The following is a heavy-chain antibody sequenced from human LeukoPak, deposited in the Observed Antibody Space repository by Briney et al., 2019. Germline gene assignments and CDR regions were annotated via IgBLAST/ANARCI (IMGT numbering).Heavy chain of an antibody. Sequence: SVKVSCKASGGTFSSYAISWVRQAPGQGLEWMGGIIPIFGTANYAQKFQGRVTITADESTSTAYMELSSLRSEDTAVYYCARGPRPLYYYDSSGYYYVPSDYWGQGTLVTVSS. CDR3: ARGPRPLYYYDSSGYYYVPSDY. V-gene: IGHV1-69*13. J-gene: IGHJ4*02. CDR1: GGTFSSYA. D-gene: IGHD3-22*01. CDR2: IIPIFGTA.